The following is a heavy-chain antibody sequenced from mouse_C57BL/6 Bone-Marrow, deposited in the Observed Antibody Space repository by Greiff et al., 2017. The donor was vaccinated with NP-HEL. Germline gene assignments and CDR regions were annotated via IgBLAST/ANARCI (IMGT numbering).Heavy chain of an antibody. CDR3: TRGGDDYGSSHWYVDV. V-gene: IGHV5-9-1*02. CDR1: GFTFSSYA. J-gene: IGHJ1*03. CDR2: ISSGGNYI. Sequence: EVMLVESGEGLVKPGGSLKLSCAASGFTFSSYAMSWVRQTPEKRLEWVAYISSGGNYIYYADTVKGRFPISRDTARNTLYLQMSSLKSEDTAMYYCTRGGDDYGSSHWYVDVWGTGTTVTVSS. D-gene: IGHD1-1*01.